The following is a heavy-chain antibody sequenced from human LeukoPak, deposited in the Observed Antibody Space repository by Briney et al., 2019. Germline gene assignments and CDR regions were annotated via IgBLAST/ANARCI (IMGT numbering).Heavy chain of an antibody. D-gene: IGHD1-26*01. CDR1: GGSVSNSNW. CDR2: IYHGGTT. J-gene: IGHJ4*02. Sequence: PSGTLSLTCAVSGGSVSNSNWWIWVRQPPGKGLEWIGEIYHGGTTNYNPSLKSRVTMSLDDSKNQFFLKLTSVTAADTAVYYCAGGSGAAWELLYYWGQGTLVTVSS. V-gene: IGHV4-4*02. CDR3: AGGSGAAWELLYY.